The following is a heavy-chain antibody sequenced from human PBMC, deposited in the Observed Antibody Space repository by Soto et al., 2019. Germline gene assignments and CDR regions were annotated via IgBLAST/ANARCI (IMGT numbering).Heavy chain of an antibody. D-gene: IGHD1-26*01. J-gene: IGHJ4*02. Sequence: SEPLSLTCAVSCCSISSSNWWGWIRQPPGKGLEWIGYIYYSGTTYYNPSLKSRVTMSVDTSKNQFSLKLTSVTAVDTAVYYCARREIQGPIDYWGQGTLVTVSS. CDR1: CCSISSSNW. V-gene: IGHV4-28*01. CDR3: ARREIQGPIDY. CDR2: IYYSGTT.